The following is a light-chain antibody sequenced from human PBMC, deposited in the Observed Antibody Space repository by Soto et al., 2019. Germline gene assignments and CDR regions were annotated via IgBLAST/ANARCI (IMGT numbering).Light chain of an antibody. CDR3: TSYAGNSNYV. CDR2: EVD. V-gene: IGLV2-8*01. Sequence: QSALTQPPSASGSARQSVTISCTGPTNDVGGFNYVSWYQQHPGRVPKLIIYEVDKRPSGVPDRFSGSKSGNTASLTVSGLQADDEADYYCTSYAGNSNYVFGTGTKVTVL. J-gene: IGLJ1*01. CDR1: TNDVGGFNY.